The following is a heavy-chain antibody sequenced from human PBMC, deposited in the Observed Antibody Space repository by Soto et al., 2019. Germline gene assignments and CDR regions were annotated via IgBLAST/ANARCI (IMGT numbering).Heavy chain of an antibody. J-gene: IGHJ6*02. CDR3: ARGAEHQLIPRDSFYGMDA. Sequence: GGSLRLSCAASGFTLSRYGMHWVRQAPGKGLEWVAVISFEGNTQYYADSVKGRFTISRDNSKDTLSLQIHSLRPEDTAVYYCARGAEHQLIPRDSFYGMDAWGHGTMVTVFS. CDR1: GFTLSRYG. D-gene: IGHD3-16*01. V-gene: IGHV3-30*05. CDR2: ISFEGNTQ.